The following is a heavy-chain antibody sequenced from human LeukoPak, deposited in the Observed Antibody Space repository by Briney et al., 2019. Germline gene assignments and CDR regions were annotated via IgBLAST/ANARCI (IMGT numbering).Heavy chain of an antibody. Sequence: GGSLRLSCAASGFTFSSYGMHWVRQAPGRGLEWVAFIRYEGSNKYYADSVKGRFTISRDNSKNTLYLQMNSLRAEDTAVYYCAKGLRFLEWLSTNFDYWGQGTLVTVSS. CDR2: IRYEGSNK. V-gene: IGHV3-30*02. D-gene: IGHD3-3*01. J-gene: IGHJ4*02. CDR1: GFTFSSYG. CDR3: AKGLRFLEWLSTNFDY.